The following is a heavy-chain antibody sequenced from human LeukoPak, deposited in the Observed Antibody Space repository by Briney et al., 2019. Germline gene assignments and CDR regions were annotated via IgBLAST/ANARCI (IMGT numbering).Heavy chain of an antibody. V-gene: IGHV1-18*01. D-gene: IGHD6-19*01. CDR3: ARAPSIAVAGTFSDY. J-gene: IGHJ4*02. Sequence: GASVKVSCKASGYTFTSYGISWVRQAPGQGLEWMGWISAYNGNTNYAQKLQGRVTMTTDTSTSTAYMELRSLRSDDTAVYYCARAPSIAVAGTFSDYWGQGTLVTVSS. CDR2: ISAYNGNT. CDR1: GYTFTSYG.